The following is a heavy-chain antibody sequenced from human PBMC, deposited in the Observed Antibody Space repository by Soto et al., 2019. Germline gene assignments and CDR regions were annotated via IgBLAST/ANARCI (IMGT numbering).Heavy chain of an antibody. D-gene: IGHD3-22*01. Sequence: QVQLVQSGAEVKKPGSSVKVSCKASGGTFSTYTITWVRQAPGQGLEWKGRIIPIIGIINYAQKFQGRVTITADKFTGTAYMELTRLRSDDTAVYYCAGDPDSHYNDSHASSYPWGQGTLVTVSS. CDR3: AGDPDSHYNDSHASSYP. J-gene: IGHJ5*02. CDR2: IIPIIGII. CDR1: GGTFSTYT. V-gene: IGHV1-69*08.